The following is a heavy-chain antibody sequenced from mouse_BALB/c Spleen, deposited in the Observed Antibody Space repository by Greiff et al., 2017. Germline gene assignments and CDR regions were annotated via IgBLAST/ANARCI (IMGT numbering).Heavy chain of an antibody. CDR3: ARSGYYGNYVLMDY. D-gene: IGHD2-1*01. Sequence: EVKLMESGGGLVQPGGSRKLSCAASGFTFSSFGMHWVRQAPEKGLEWVAYISSGSSTIYYADTVKGRFTISRDNPKNTLFLQMTSLRSEDTAMYYCARSGYYGNYVLMDYWGQGTSVTVSS. CDR1: GFTFSSFG. J-gene: IGHJ4*01. V-gene: IGHV5-17*02. CDR2: ISSGSSTI.